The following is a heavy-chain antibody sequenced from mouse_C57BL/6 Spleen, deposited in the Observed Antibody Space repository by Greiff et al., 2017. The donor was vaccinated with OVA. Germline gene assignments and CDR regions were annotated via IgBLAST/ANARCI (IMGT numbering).Heavy chain of an antibody. CDR1: GYTFTSYW. Sequence: QVQLQQPGAELVMPGASVKLSCKASGYTFTSYWMHWVKQRPGHGLEWIGEIDPSDSYTNYNQKFKGKSTLTVDKSSSTAYMQLSSLTSEDSAVYYCARGGVTTRAMDYWGQGTSVTVSS. CDR3: ARGGVTTRAMDY. CDR2: IDPSDSYT. D-gene: IGHD2-2*01. J-gene: IGHJ4*01. V-gene: IGHV1-69*01.